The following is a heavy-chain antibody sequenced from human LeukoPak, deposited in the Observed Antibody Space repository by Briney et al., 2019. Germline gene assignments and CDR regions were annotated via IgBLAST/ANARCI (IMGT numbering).Heavy chain of an antibody. J-gene: IGHJ3*02. CDR1: GFTFSSYA. CDR2: IKQDGSEK. V-gene: IGHV3-7*01. D-gene: IGHD3-10*01. CDR3: ARDYRGI. Sequence: GGSLRLSCAASGFTFSSYAMHWVRQAPGKGLEWVANIKQDGSEKYYVDSVKGRFTISRDNAKNSLYLQMNSLRAEDTAVYYCARDYRGIWGQGTMVTVSS.